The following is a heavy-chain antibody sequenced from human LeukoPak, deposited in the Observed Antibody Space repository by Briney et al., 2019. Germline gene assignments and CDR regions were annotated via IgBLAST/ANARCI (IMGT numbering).Heavy chain of an antibody. J-gene: IGHJ5*02. CDR3: ARDVVTAVAGTDNWFDP. CDR1: GYTFTSYA. V-gene: IGHV7-4-1*02. Sequence: ASVKVSCKASGYTFTSYAMNWVRQAPGQGLEWMGWNNTNTGNPTYAQGFTGRFVFSLDTSVSTAYLQISSLKAEDTAVYYCARDVVTAVAGTDNWFDPWGQGTLVTVSS. CDR2: NNTNTGNP. D-gene: IGHD6-19*01.